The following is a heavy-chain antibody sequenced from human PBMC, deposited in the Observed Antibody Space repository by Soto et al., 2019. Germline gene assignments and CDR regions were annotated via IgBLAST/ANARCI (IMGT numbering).Heavy chain of an antibody. J-gene: IGHJ4*02. Sequence: QGQLVQSGAEVKKPGASVKVSCKASGYTFTSYGLRWMRQAPGKALAWMGWIRPDSGNTNYVQELLGRVTLTEDTSTTTVYMRLRSLRSDDTDYYYRAIRTGTCPYYFDYWGQGTLVTVSS. CDR3: AIRTGTCPYYFDY. CDR1: GYTFTSYG. D-gene: IGHD7-27*01. CDR2: IRPDSGNT. V-gene: IGHV1-18*01.